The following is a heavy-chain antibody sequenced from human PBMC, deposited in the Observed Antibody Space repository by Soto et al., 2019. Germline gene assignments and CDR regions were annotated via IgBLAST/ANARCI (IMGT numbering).Heavy chain of an antibody. J-gene: IGHJ4*02. V-gene: IGHV1-69*01. CDR3: ARGLQYYGSGSPHKYYFDY. Sequence: QVQLVQSGAEVKKPGSSVKVSCKASGGTFSSYAISWVRQAPGQGLEWMGGIIPIFGTANYAQKFQGRVTITADESTSTAYMELSSLRSEDTAVYYCARGLQYYGSGSPHKYYFDYWGQGTLVTVSS. D-gene: IGHD3-10*01. CDR2: IIPIFGTA. CDR1: GGTFSSYA.